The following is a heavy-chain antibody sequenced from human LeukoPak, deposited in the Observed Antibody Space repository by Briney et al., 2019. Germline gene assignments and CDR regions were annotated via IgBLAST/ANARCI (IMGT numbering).Heavy chain of an antibody. CDR2: IKSKTDGGTT. CDR1: GFTFSNAW. V-gene: IGHV3-15*01. CDR3: TTEKDGQDALDI. J-gene: IGHJ3*02. Sequence: GASLRLSCAASGFTFSNAWMSWVRHAPGKGLAWVGRIKSKTDGGTTDYAAPVKGRFTISRDDSKNTLSLQMNSLKTEDTAVYYCTTEKDGQDALDIWGQGTMVTVSS.